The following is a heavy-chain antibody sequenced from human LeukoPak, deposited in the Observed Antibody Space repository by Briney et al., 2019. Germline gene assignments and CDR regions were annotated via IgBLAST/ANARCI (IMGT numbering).Heavy chain of an antibody. CDR3: VRGYYAGRGHHFEY. Sequence: GGSLRLSCATSGYPYSGYRMQWARHSPGKGLEGVTVMWSYGSTKYYEDSVEGRFSISRDNYKNTLYLQMNSLRAEDTAVYYCVRGYYAGRGHHFEYWGQGTLVTVSS. CDR2: MWSYGSTK. CDR1: GYPYSGYR. J-gene: IGHJ4*02. D-gene: IGHD3-22*01. V-gene: IGHV3-33*08.